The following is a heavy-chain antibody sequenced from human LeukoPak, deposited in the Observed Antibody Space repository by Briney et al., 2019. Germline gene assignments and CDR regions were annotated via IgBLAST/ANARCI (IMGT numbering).Heavy chain of an antibody. CDR1: GGSVSSGSYY. D-gene: IGHD3-22*01. CDR3: ARDQIYYYDSSGYFGYYYYGMDV. Sequence: TSEILSLTCTVSGGSVSSGSYYWSWIRQPPGKGLEWIGYIYYSGSTNYNPSLKSRVTISVDTSKNQFSLKLSSVTAADTAVYYCARDQIYYYDSSGYFGYYYYGMDVWGQGTTVTVSS. CDR2: IYYSGST. J-gene: IGHJ6*02. V-gene: IGHV4-61*01.